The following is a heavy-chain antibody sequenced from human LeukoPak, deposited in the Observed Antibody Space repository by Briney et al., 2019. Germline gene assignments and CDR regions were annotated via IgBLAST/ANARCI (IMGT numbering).Heavy chain of an antibody. CDR3: VRGAPPQN. CDR2: VYYTGAS. CDR1: GGSISSSSYY. V-gene: IGHV4-39*07. J-gene: IGHJ4*02. Sequence: ASETLSLTCTVSGGSISSSSYYWGWIRQPPGKGLEWIGSVYYTGASYYNPSLKSRVTISIDTSKNHFSLNLTSVTAADTAVYYCVRGAPPQNWGQGALVTVSS.